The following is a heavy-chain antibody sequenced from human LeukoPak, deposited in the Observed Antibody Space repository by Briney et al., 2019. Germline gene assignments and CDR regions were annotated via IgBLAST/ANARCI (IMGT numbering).Heavy chain of an antibody. Sequence: GASVKVSCKASGYTFTGYYIHWVRQAPGQGLEWMGWINPNSGGTKNAQKFQGRVTMTRDTSISTDYMELNSLRSDDTAVYYCARGPSGWCFDYWGQGTLVTVSS. V-gene: IGHV1-2*02. CDR2: INPNSGGT. CDR1: GYTFTGYY. D-gene: IGHD6-19*01. CDR3: ARGPSGWCFDY. J-gene: IGHJ4*02.